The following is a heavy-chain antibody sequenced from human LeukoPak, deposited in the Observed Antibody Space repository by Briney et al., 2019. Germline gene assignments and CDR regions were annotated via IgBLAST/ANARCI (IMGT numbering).Heavy chain of an antibody. CDR2: IIPIFGTA. D-gene: IGHD2-15*01. J-gene: IGHJ6*03. V-gene: IGHV1-69*05. CDR1: GGTFSSYA. CDR3: ARYQVPLIGGDCSSGSSYWYYMDG. Sequence: SVKVSCKASGGTFSSYAITWGRQAPGQGLEWMGGIIPIFGTANYAQKFQGRDTITTDESTRTAYMELSSLRSEETAAYYCARYQVPLIGGDCSSGSSYWYYMDGWGKGTTVTVSS.